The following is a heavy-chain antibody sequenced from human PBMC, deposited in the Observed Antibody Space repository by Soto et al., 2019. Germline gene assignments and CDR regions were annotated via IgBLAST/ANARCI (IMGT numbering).Heavy chain of an antibody. Sequence: GGSLRLSCAASGFTLSSYAMGWVRQGPGKGLEWVAVVSIGGSTHYADSVRGRFTISRDNSKNTLSLQMNSLTAEDTAVYFCAKRRGAGGHFDYWGQGALVTVSS. D-gene: IGHD2-15*01. CDR2: VSIGGST. J-gene: IGHJ4*02. CDR1: GFTLSSYA. CDR3: AKRRGAGGHFDY. V-gene: IGHV3-23*01.